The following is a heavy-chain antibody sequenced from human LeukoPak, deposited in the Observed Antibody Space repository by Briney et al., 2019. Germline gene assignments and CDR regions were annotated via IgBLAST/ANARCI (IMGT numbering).Heavy chain of an antibody. J-gene: IGHJ6*04. CDR2: ISSSGSTI. CDR1: GFTFDDYG. D-gene: IGHD3-10*02. Sequence: PGGSLRLSCAASGFTFDDYGMTWVRQAPGKGLEWVSYISSSGSTIYCADSVKGRFTISRDNAKNSLYLQMNSLRAEDTAVYYCAELGITMIGGVWGKGTTVTISS. CDR3: AELGITMIGGV. V-gene: IGHV3-48*03.